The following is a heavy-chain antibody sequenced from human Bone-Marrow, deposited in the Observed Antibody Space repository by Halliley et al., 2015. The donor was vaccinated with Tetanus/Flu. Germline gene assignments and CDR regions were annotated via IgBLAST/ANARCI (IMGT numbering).Heavy chain of an antibody. Sequence: SLRLSCAASGFTFTTYWMTWVRQAPGKGLEWVASIKEDGSEKHHVDSVKGRFTISRDNAKNPVFLQMKSLRAEDTAVYYCARQITFFDFWGQGTLVAVSS. V-gene: IGHV3-7*01. J-gene: IGHJ4*02. CDR1: GFTFTTYW. CDR2: IKEDGSEK. D-gene: IGHD3-16*01. CDR3: ARQITFFDF.